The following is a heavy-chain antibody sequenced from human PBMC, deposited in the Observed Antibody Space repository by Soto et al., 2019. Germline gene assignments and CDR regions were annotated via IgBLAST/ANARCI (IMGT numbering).Heavy chain of an antibody. CDR2: ISYDGSNK. J-gene: IGHJ2*01. CDR3: AKTYFDL. CDR1: GFTFSSYG. V-gene: IGHV3-30*18. Sequence: QVQLVESGGGVVQPGRSLRLSCAASGFTFSSYGMHWVRQAPGKGLEWVAVISYDGSNKYYADSVEGRFTISRDNSKNTLYLQMNSLRAEDTAVYYCAKTYFDLWGRGTLVTVSS.